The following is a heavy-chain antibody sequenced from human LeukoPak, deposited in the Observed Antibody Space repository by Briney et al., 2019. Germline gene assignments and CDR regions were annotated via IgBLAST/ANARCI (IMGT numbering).Heavy chain of an antibody. CDR3: ARGRSYGFDFDS. Sequence: SETLSLTCDVSGVSINTCCYYWTWIRQPPGKGLEWIGYKYYSGSTRYNSSLRSRLTISLDTSKNQFSLRLTSVAAADTAVYYCARGRSYGFDFDSWGPGTLVIVSS. V-gene: IGHV4-61*01. CDR2: KYYSGST. D-gene: IGHD5-18*01. J-gene: IGHJ4*02. CDR1: GVSINTCCYY.